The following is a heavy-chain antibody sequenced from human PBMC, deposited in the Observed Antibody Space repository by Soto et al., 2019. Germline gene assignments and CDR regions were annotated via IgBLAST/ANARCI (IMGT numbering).Heavy chain of an antibody. Sequence: QVQLQESGPGLVKPSQTLSLTCTVSGGSISSGGYYWSWIRQHPGKGLEWIGYIYYSGSTYYNPSLKSRVTISVDTSKNQFSLKLSSVTAADTAVYYCARSGARVGICSGGSCYDYWGQGTLVTVSS. D-gene: IGHD2-15*01. V-gene: IGHV4-31*03. CDR1: GGSISSGGYY. J-gene: IGHJ4*02. CDR2: IYYSGST. CDR3: ARSGARVGICSGGSCYDY.